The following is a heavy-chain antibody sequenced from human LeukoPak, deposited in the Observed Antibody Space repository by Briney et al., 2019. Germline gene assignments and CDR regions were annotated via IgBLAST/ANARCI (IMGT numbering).Heavy chain of an antibody. CDR1: GYTFTSYG. J-gene: IGHJ5*02. V-gene: IGHV1-18*01. D-gene: IGHD3-16*01. CDR2: ISAYNGNT. CDR3: AGVTSPVWGSLSNWFDP. Sequence: GASVKVSCKASGYTFTSYGISWVRQAPGQGLEWMGWISAYNGNTNYAQKLQGRVTMTTDTSTSTAYMELRSLRSDDTAVYYCAGVTSPVWGSLSNWFDPWGQGTLVTVSS.